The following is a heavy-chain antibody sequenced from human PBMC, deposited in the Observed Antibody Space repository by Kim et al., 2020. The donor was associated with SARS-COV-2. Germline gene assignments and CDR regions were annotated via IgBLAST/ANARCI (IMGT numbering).Heavy chain of an antibody. V-gene: IGHV1-18*01. CDR1: GYTFTSHG. D-gene: IGHD3-10*01. J-gene: IGHJ5*02. CDR2: ISGHNGNT. CDR3: ASSVAPRGSYWYGAVPPFAP. Sequence: ASVKVSCNASGYTFTSHGISWVRQAPGQGLEWMGWISGHNGNTNYAQKLQGRVTMTTDTSTSTAYMELRSLRSDDTAVYYCASSVAPRGSYWYGAVPPFAPWGQGTLVTVSS.